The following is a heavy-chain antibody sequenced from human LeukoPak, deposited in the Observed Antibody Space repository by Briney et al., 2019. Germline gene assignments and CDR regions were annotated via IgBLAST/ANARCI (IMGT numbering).Heavy chain of an antibody. Sequence: PGGSLRLSCAASGFTFSSYGMSWVRKAPGKGMEWVSAISGSGGSTYYADSVKGRFTISRDNSKNTLYLQMNSLRAEDTAVYYCAKDPDIYCSSTSCYTPFDYWGQGTLVTVSS. CDR3: AKDPDIYCSSTSCYTPFDY. CDR2: ISGSGGST. J-gene: IGHJ4*02. CDR1: GFTFSSYG. D-gene: IGHD2-2*02. V-gene: IGHV3-23*01.